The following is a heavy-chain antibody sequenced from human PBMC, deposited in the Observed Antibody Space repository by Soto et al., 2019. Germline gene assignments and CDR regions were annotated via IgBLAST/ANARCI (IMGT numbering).Heavy chain of an antibody. J-gene: IGHJ6*02. CDR3: ARALQFLYGVNYYYYGMDV. D-gene: IGHD4-17*01. V-gene: IGHV1-46*01. CDR2: INPSGGST. CDR1: GYTFTSYY. Sequence: ASVKVSCKASGYTFTSYYMHWVRQAPGQGVEWMGIINPSGGSTSYAQKFQGRVTMTRDTSTSTVYMELSSLRSEDTAVYYCARALQFLYGVNYYYYGMDVCGQGTTVTVSS.